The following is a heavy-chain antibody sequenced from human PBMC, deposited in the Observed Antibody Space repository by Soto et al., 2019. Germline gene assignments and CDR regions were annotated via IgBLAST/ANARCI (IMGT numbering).Heavy chain of an antibody. CDR1: GGSFSGYY. CDR2: INHSGSI. Sequence: QVQLQQWGAGLLKPSETLSLTCAVYGGSFSGYYWSWIRQPPGKGREWIGEINHSGSINYNPSLKSRVTISVDTSKNQISLKLSSVTAADTAVYYCSRARYGSGRYLFYWGQGTLVTVSS. J-gene: IGHJ4*02. CDR3: SRARYGSGRYLFY. V-gene: IGHV4-34*01. D-gene: IGHD3-10*01.